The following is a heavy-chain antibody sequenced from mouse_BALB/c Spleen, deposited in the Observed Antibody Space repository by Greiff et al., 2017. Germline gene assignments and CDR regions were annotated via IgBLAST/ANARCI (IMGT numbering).Heavy chain of an antibody. V-gene: IGHV1S22*01. J-gene: IGHJ3*01. CDR3: AANLGTY. CDR1: GYTFTSYW. D-gene: IGHD1-1*02. Sequence: LKQPGSELVRPGASVKLSCKASGYTFTSYWMHWVKQRPGQGLEWIGNIYPGSGSTNYDEKFKSKATLTVDTSSSTAYMQLSSLTSEDSAVYYCAANLGTYWGQGTLVTVSA. CDR2: IYPGSGST.